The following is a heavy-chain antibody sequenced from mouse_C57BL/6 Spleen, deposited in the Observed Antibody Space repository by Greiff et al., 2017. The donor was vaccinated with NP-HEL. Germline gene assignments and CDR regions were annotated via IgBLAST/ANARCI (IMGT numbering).Heavy chain of an antibody. D-gene: IGHD1-1*01. CDR3: TRITTVVEGYFDV. V-gene: IGHV6-3*01. CDR2: IRLKSDNYAT. Sequence: EVKLVESGGGLVQPGGSMKLSCVASGFTFSNYWMNWVRQSPEKGLEWVAQIRLKSDNYATHYAESVKGRFTISRDDSKSSVYLQMNNLRAEDTGIYYCTRITTVVEGYFDVWGTGTTVTVSS. J-gene: IGHJ1*03. CDR1: GFTFSNYW.